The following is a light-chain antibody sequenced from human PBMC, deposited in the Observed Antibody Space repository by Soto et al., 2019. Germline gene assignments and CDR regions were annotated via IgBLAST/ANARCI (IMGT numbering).Light chain of an antibody. V-gene: IGKV1-39*01. CDR2: AAS. J-gene: IGKJ1*01. Sequence: DIQMTQSPSSLSASVGDRVTLTCRGSQSISSYLSWYQQTPGKAPKLLIYAASSLQSGVPSRFSGSGSGTDFTLTISSLQPEDFATYYCQQSYSTPWTFGQGTKVEIK. CDR1: QSISSY. CDR3: QQSYSTPWT.